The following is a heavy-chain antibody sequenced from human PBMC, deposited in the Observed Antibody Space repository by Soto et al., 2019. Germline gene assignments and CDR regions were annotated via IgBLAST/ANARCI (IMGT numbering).Heavy chain of an antibody. Sequence: QVQLVESGGGVVQPGSSLRVSCVGSGFTFRSYVIHWVRQAPGKGLEWVALTSYDGSDKYYDDSVRGRFTISRDNSRNTVDLQMDSLRLEDTALYYYARWGTTEGLEVWGQGTLVSVSS. CDR1: GFTFRSYV. D-gene: IGHD3-16*01. CDR3: ARWGTTEGLEV. CDR2: TSYDGSDK. V-gene: IGHV3-33*05. J-gene: IGHJ1*01.